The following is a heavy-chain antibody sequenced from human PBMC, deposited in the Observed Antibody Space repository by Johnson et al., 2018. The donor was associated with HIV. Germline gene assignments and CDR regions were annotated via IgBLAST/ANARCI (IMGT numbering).Heavy chain of an antibody. V-gene: IGHV3-30-3*01. D-gene: IGHD3-16*02. Sequence: QMMLVESGGGVVQTGRSLRLSCAASGFIFSSYAMHWVRQAPGEGLEWVAVISYDGSNKYYADSVKGRFTISRDNSKNTLYLQMNSLRAEDTAVYYCARDRVITFGGVIGRGAFDIWGQGTMVTVSS. CDR1: GFIFSSYA. CDR2: ISYDGSNK. CDR3: ARDRVITFGGVIGRGAFDI. J-gene: IGHJ3*02.